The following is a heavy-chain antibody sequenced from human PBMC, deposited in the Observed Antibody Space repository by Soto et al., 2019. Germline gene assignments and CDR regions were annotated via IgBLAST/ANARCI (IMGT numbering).Heavy chain of an antibody. CDR2: IYYSGST. V-gene: IGHV4-59*08. Sequence: SETLSLTCAVYGGSFSGYYWTWIRQPPGKGLEWIGYIYYSGSTNYNPSLKSRVTISVDTSKNQFSLKLSSVTAADTAVYYCARRYGPGFDYWGQGTLVTVSS. J-gene: IGHJ4*02. CDR3: ARRYGPGFDY. D-gene: IGHD4-17*01. CDR1: GGSFSGYY.